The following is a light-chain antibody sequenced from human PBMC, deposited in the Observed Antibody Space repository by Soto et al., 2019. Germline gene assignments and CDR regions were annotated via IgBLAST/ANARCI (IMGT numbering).Light chain of an antibody. CDR1: QTLNNY. V-gene: IGKV1-39*01. Sequence: DIQMTQSPSSVSASVGDRVTITCPASQTLNNYLTWFQQKPGKAPRVLIYAASTWHSGVPSRFSGSGSGAEFTLTIISLQPEDFAAYYCQQYNGWLLTFGGGTKVDIK. CDR2: AAS. J-gene: IGKJ4*01. CDR3: QQYNGWLLT.